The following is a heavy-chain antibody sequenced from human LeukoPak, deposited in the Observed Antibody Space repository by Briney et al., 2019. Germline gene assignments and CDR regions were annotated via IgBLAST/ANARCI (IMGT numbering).Heavy chain of an antibody. D-gene: IGHD6-13*01. CDR2: IYTDGSST. CDR1: GFILSSYW. V-gene: IGHV3-74*01. CDR3: ARDPAGGSYDL. Sequence: PGGSLRLSCAASGFILSSYWMHWVRQVPGKGLVWVSVIYTDGSSTTYADSVKGRFTISRDNARNTLYLQMNSLRDEDAAVYYCARDPAGGSYDLWGQGTMVTVSS. J-gene: IGHJ3*01.